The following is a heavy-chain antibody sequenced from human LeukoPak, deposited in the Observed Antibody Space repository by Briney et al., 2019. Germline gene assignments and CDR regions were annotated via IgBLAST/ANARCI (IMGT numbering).Heavy chain of an antibody. CDR1: GFTFSSYA. J-gene: IGHJ4*02. V-gene: IGHV3-23*01. CDR3: AKDHAAGLTAVNLGH. D-gene: IGHD4-17*01. Sequence: AGSLSLSCAASGFTFSSYARGWDGQAPGQGLVWVSAISGSGGSTYYEDCVKGRFTISRDNSKNTLYMQMNSLRAEDTAVYYCAKDHAAGLTAVNLGHWGQGTLVTVAS. CDR2: ISGSGGST.